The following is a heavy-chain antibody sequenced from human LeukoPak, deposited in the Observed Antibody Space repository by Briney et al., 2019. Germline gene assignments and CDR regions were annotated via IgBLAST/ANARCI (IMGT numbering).Heavy chain of an antibody. D-gene: IGHD1-1*01. V-gene: IGHV3-23*01. CDR3: AKGNWNDDFDY. CDR2: ISGSGDST. J-gene: IGHJ4*02. Sequence: GGSLRLSCAASGFTSSNAWVSCVRQAPGKGLVWVSVISGSGDSTYYADAVKGRFTIFRDNSKNTLYLQMNSLRDEDMAVYYCAKGNWNDDFDYWGQGTLVTVSS. CDR1: GFTSSNAW.